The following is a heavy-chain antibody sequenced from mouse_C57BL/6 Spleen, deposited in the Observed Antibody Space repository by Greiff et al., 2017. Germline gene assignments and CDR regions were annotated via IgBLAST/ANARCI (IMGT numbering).Heavy chain of an antibody. CDR3: ARRDYGYDGRWFAY. CDR2: ISTYYGDA. D-gene: IGHD2-2*01. CDR1: GYTFTDYA. Sequence: QVHVKQSGPELVRPGVSVKISCKGSGYTFTDYAMHWVKQSHAKSLEWIGVISTYYGDASYNQKFKDKATMTVDKSSSTAYMELARLTSEDSAVYYCARRDYGYDGRWFAYWGQGTLVTVSA. J-gene: IGHJ3*01. V-gene: IGHV1-67*01.